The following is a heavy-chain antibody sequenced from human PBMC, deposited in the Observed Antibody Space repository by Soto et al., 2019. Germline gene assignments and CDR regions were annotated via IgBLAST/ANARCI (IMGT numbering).Heavy chain of an antibody. CDR2: ISYDGSNK. D-gene: IGHD2-2*02. J-gene: IGHJ6*02. CDR3: ARDFNGAISVYYYGMDV. CDR1: GFTFSSYA. V-gene: IGHV3-30-3*01. Sequence: SLRLSCAASGFTFSSYAMHWVRQAPGKGLEWVAVISYDGSNKYYADSVKGRFTISRDNSKNTLYLQMNSLRAEDTAVYYCARDFNGAISVYYYGMDVWGQGTTVTVSS.